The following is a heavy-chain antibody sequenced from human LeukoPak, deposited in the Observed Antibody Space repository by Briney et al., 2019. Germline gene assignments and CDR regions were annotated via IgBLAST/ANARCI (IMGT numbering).Heavy chain of an antibody. Sequence: SETLSLTCAVYGGSFSGYYWSWIRQPPGKGLEWIEEINHSGSINYNPSLKSRVTISVDTSKNQFSLKLSSVTAADTAVYYCARGGPYYDFWSGYHYYFDYWGQGTLVTVYS. CDR1: GGSFSGYY. D-gene: IGHD3-3*01. V-gene: IGHV4-34*01. J-gene: IGHJ4*02. CDR2: INHSGSI. CDR3: ARGGPYYDFWSGYHYYFDY.